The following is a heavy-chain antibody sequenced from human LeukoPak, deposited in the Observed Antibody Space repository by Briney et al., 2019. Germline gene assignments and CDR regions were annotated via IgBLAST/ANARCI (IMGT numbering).Heavy chain of an antibody. CDR1: GYTFTSYG. J-gene: IGHJ6*03. Sequence: ASVKVSCKASGYTFTSYGISWVRQAPGQGLEWMGWISAYNGNTNYAQKLQGRVTMTTDTSTSTAYMELRSLRSDDTAVYYCARDVRSTYYYYYMDVWAKGPRSPSP. CDR3: ARDVRSTYYYYYMDV. V-gene: IGHV1-18*01. D-gene: IGHD2-2*01. CDR2: ISAYNGNT.